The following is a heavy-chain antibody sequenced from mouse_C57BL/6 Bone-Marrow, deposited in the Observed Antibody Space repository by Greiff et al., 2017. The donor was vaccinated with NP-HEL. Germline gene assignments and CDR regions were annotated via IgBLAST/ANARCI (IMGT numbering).Heavy chain of an antibody. D-gene: IGHD1-1*01. CDR1: GFTFSDYY. V-gene: IGHV5-12*01. J-gene: IGHJ1*03. Sequence: EVKVEESGGGLVQPGGSLKLSCAASGFTFSDYYMYWVRQTPEKRLEWVAYISNGGGSTYYPDTVKGRFTISRDNAKNTLYLQMSRLKSEDTAMYYCARPMELHWYFDVWGTGTTVTVSS. CDR2: ISNGGGST. CDR3: ARPMELHWYFDV.